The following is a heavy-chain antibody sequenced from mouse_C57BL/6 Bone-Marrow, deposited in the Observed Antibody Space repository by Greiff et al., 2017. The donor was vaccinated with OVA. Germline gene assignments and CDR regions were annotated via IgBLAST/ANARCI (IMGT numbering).Heavy chain of an antibody. V-gene: IGHV15-2*01. Sequence: QVQLQQSGSELRSPGSSVKLSCKDFDSEVFPIAYMSWVRQQPGHGFEWIGGIHPSIGRTIYGEKFEDKATLDADTLSNTAYLELNSLTSEDSAIYYWARRTVVATRYFDVWGTGTTVTVSS. CDR3: ARRTVVATRYFDV. CDR1: DSEVFPIAY. CDR2: IHPSIGRT. D-gene: IGHD1-1*01. J-gene: IGHJ1*03.